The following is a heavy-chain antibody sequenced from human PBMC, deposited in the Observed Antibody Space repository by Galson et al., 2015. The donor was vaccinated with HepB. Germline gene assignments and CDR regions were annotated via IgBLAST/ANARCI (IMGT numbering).Heavy chain of an antibody. CDR3: ARGSGRTVTTPSRVVFDY. D-gene: IGHD4-17*01. Sequence: ETLSLTCAVYGGPFSGYYWSWIRQPPGKGLEWIGEINHSGSTNYNPSLKSRVTISVDTSKNQSSLKLSSVTAADTAVYYCARGSGRTVTTPSRVVFDYWGQGTLVTVSS. CDR2: INHSGST. CDR1: GGPFSGYY. J-gene: IGHJ4*02. V-gene: IGHV4-34*01.